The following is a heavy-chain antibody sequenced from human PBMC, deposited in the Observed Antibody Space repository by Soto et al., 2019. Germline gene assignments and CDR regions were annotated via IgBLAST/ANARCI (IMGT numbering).Heavy chain of an antibody. CDR2: IIPIFGTA. V-gene: IGHV1-69*19. CDR1: GGTFCSYA. CDR3: ARRGGLYYDSSSFVVYYGMDV. Sequence: SVKVSCNASGGTFCSYAITWVRQSPGQGHEWLGGIIPIFGTANYARRFQGRVTITADESTSTAYMELSSLRSEDTAVYYCARRGGLYYDSSSFVVYYGMDVCGQGNTVTVS. D-gene: IGHD3-22*01. J-gene: IGHJ6*02.